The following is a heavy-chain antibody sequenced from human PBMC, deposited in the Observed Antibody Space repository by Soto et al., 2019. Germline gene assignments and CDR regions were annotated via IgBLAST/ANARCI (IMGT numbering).Heavy chain of an antibody. CDR3: ARVNSNSNNWVGFDY. CDR1: GYTFTNYY. D-gene: IGHD6-13*01. J-gene: IGHJ4*02. Sequence: QVQLVQSGAEVKKPGASVKVSCKASGYTFTNYYMHWVRQAPGQGLEWMGVINPNGGSTDYAQKFQGRVPLPRDTSTSAVHMELSSLRSDDTAVYYCARVNSNSNNWVGFDYWGQGTLVTVSS. CDR2: INPNGGST. V-gene: IGHV1-46*01.